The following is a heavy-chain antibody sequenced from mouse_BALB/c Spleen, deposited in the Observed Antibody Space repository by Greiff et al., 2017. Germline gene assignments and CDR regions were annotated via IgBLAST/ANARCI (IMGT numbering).Heavy chain of an antibody. CDR3: ALYGNLLMDY. CDR2: IDPANGTT. Sequence: EVQLQQSGAELVKPGASVKLSCTASGFNIKDTYMHWVQQRPEQGLEWIGRIDPANGTTKYDPKFQGKTTITTDTPTNTAYLQLSSLTSEDTAVYYCALYGNLLMDYGGQGTSVTVSS. CDR1: GFNIKDTY. J-gene: IGHJ4*01. V-gene: IGHV14-3*02. D-gene: IGHD2-10*02.